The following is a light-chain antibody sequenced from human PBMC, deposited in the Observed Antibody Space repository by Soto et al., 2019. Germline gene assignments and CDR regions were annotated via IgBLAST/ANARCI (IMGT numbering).Light chain of an antibody. CDR1: ETVSTN. J-gene: IGKJ2*01. CDR3: QQYYNWPPYT. V-gene: IGKV3-15*01. CDR2: GAS. Sequence: IVMTQSPATLSVSPGEIVTLSCRASETVSTNLAWFQQKPGQTPRLLIFGASTRATGIPTRFTGSGSETEFTLTIGSLQSEDLAGYYCQQYYNWPPYTFGQGTKLEIK.